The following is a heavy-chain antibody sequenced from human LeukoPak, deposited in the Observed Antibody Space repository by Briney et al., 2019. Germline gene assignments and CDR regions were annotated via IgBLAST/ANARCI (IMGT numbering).Heavy chain of an antibody. CDR3: ARDIWGDTSENSLYNWFDP. D-gene: IGHD3-22*01. V-gene: IGHV1-3*01. J-gene: IGHJ5*02. CDR2: ITLGNGNT. Sequence: ASVTVSCMASGYTFTKYAIHWVRQAPGQRPEWMGWITLGNGNTKYSQKFQGRVTITKDTSADTAYMELSRLTSEDTAVYYCARDIWGDTSENSLYNWFDPWGQGTLVTVSS. CDR1: GYTFTKYA.